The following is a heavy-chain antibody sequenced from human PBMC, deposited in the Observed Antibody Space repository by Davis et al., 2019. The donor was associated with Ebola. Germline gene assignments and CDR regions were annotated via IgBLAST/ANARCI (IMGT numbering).Heavy chain of an antibody. Sequence: ASVKVSCKASGYTFTSYYMHWVRQAPGQGLEWMGIINPSGGSTSYAQKFQGRVTMTRDTSTSTVYMELSSLRSEDTAVYYCARDDYGDYHSDAFDIWGQGTMVTVSS. CDR3: ARDDYGDYHSDAFDI. CDR1: GYTFTSYY. V-gene: IGHV1-46*01. CDR2: INPSGGST. J-gene: IGHJ3*02. D-gene: IGHD4-17*01.